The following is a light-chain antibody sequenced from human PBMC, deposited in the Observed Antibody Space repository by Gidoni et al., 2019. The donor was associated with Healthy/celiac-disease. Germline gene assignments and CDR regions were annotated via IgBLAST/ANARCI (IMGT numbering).Light chain of an antibody. J-gene: IGLJ2*01. CDR3: QAWDSSTLVV. V-gene: IGLV3-1*01. Sequence: SYELTQPPSVSVSPGQTASITCSGDKLGDKYACWYQQKPGQSPVLVIYQDSKRPSGNPERFSGLKPGKKGTLTISGTQAMDEADYYCQAWDSSTLVVFGGGTKLTVL. CDR1: KLGDKY. CDR2: QDS.